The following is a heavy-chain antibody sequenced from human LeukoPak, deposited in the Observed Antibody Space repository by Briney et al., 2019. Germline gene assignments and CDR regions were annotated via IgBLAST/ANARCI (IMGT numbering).Heavy chain of an antibody. Sequence: YPGGSLRLSCTASGFTLSSYGMNWVRQAPGKGLEWLSYIASGGSTIYYADSVKGRFTISRHNSKNTLYLQMNSLRAEDTAVYYCARVGSGWYDFDYWGQGTLVTVSS. CDR2: IASGGSTI. J-gene: IGHJ4*02. D-gene: IGHD6-19*01. CDR3: ARVGSGWYDFDY. CDR1: GFTLSSYG. V-gene: IGHV3-48*01.